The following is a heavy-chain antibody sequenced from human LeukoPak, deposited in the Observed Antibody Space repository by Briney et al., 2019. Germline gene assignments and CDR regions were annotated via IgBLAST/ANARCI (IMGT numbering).Heavy chain of an antibody. V-gene: IGHV4-4*07. CDR3: ARGFFGYSNWFDP. Sequence: PSETLSLTCTVSGGSISSYYWSWIRQPAGKGLEWIGRIYSRGSTNYNPSLKSRVTLSVDTSKNQFSLKLNSVTAADTAVYYCARGFFGYSNWFDPWGQGTLVTVSS. J-gene: IGHJ5*02. CDR2: IYSRGST. D-gene: IGHD3-22*01. CDR1: GGSISSYY.